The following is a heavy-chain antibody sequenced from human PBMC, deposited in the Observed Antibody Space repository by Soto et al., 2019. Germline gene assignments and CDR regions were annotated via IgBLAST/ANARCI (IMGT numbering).Heavy chain of an antibody. CDR3: ARDPSLYSSRFDGYYYGMDV. D-gene: IGHD6-13*01. CDR2: IIPIFGTA. Sequence: QVQLVQSGAEVKKPGSSVKVSCKASGGTFSSYAISWVRQAPGQGLEWMGGIIPIFGTANYAQKFQGRDTITADESTSTAYMELSSLRSEDTAVYYCARDPSLYSSRFDGYYYGMDVWGQGTTVTVSS. J-gene: IGHJ6*02. CDR1: GGTFSSYA. V-gene: IGHV1-69*01.